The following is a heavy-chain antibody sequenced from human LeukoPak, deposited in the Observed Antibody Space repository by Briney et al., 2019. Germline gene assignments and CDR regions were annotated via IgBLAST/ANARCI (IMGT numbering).Heavy chain of an antibody. Sequence: PSETLSLTCTVSGYSISSGYYWGWIRQPPGKGLEWIGSIYHSGSTYYNPSLKSRVTISVDTSKNQFSLKLSSVTAADTAVYYCARETAAGAANYYYYYYLDGWGKGTTVTVSS. CDR2: IYHSGST. CDR1: GYSISSGYY. V-gene: IGHV4-38-2*02. CDR3: ARETAAGAANYYYYYYLDG. D-gene: IGHD6-13*01. J-gene: IGHJ6*03.